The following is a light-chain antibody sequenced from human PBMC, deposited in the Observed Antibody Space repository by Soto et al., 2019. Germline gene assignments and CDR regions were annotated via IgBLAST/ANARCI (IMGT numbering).Light chain of an antibody. CDR2: EGN. Sequence: QSALTQPASVSGSPGQSITISCTGTSSDVGSYNLVSWYQQHPGKAPKLMIYEGNKRPSEVSNRFSGSKSGNTASLTISGLQAEDEADYYCCSYAGSSIWVFGGGTKLTVL. CDR1: SSDVGSYNL. J-gene: IGLJ3*02. V-gene: IGLV2-23*01. CDR3: CSYAGSSIWV.